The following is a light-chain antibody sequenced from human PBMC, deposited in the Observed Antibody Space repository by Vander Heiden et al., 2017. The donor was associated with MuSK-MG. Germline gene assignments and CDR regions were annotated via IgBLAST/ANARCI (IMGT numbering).Light chain of an antibody. Sequence: DIQMTQSPSSLSASVGDRVTITCRASQSISSYLNWYQQKPGKAPKLLIYAASTLQSGVPSRFSGSGSGTCFTLTISSLQPEDFATYFCQQSDSTPRTFGQGTKVEIK. CDR3: QQSDSTPRT. J-gene: IGKJ1*01. V-gene: IGKV1-39*01. CDR2: AAS. CDR1: QSISSY.